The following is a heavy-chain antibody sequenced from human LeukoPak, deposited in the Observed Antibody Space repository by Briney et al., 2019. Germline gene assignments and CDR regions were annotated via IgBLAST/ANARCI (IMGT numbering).Heavy chain of an antibody. CDR1: GGTFSSYA. Sequence: SVKVSCKASGGTFSSYAISWVRQAPGQGLEWMGGIIPIFGTANYAQKFQGRVTITADESTSTAYMELSSLRSEDTAVYYCASQAPTVTIKVNGKDWGQGTLVTVSS. D-gene: IGHD4-17*01. V-gene: IGHV1-69*13. CDR3: ASQAPTVTIKVNGKD. CDR2: IIPIFGTA. J-gene: IGHJ4*02.